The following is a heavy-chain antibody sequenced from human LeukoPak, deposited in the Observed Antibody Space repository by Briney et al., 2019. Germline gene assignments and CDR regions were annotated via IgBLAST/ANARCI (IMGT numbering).Heavy chain of an antibody. CDR3: ARDLELRWRAFDI. Sequence: GGSLRLSCAASGFTFSNYWMSWVRLAPGKGPEWVANMKQDGSGKYYVDSVKGRFTISRGNSKNTLYLQMNSLRAEDTAVYYCARDLELRWRAFDIWSQGTMVTVSS. J-gene: IGHJ3*02. CDR2: MKQDGSGK. V-gene: IGHV3-7*03. CDR1: GFTFSNYW. D-gene: IGHD4-23*01.